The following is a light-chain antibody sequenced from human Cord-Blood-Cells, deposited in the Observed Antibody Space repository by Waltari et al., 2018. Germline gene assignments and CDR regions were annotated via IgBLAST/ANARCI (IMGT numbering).Light chain of an antibody. Sequence: QSALTQPRSVSGSPGQSVTISCTATSSDDGGYNYVSWYHQHPGNAPKLMIYDVSKRPSGVPDRFSGSKSGNTPSLTISGLQAEDEADYYCCSYAGSYTFHWVFGGGTKLTVL. V-gene: IGLV2-11*01. CDR1: SSDDGGYNY. J-gene: IGLJ3*02. CDR3: CSYAGSYTFHWV. CDR2: DVS.